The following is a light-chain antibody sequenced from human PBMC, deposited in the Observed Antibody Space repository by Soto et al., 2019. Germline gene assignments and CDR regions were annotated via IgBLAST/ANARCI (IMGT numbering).Light chain of an antibody. Sequence: QSVLTQPASVSGSPRQSTTISCTGTSSDVGSYNLVSRSQHHPGKAPKFLIYEGSERPSGISNRFSGSKSGDTASLTISGLQAEDEADYYGCSYGVRSTFEVFGTGTKVTVL. CDR2: EGS. J-gene: IGLJ1*01. V-gene: IGLV2-23*03. CDR1: SSDVGSYNL. CDR3: CSYGVRSTFEV.